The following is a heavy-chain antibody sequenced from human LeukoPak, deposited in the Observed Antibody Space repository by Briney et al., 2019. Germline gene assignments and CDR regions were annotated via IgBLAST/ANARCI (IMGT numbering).Heavy chain of an antibody. D-gene: IGHD4-17*01. CDR1: GGSISSYY. Sequence: SETLSLTCTVSGGSISSYYWSWIRQPPGKGLEWIGYIYYSGSTYYDPSLKSRVTISVDTSKNQFSLKLSSVTAADTAVYYCARDLGGTYGGFDYWGQGTLVTVSS. J-gene: IGHJ4*02. CDR2: IYYSGST. CDR3: ARDLGGTYGGFDY. V-gene: IGHV4-59*12.